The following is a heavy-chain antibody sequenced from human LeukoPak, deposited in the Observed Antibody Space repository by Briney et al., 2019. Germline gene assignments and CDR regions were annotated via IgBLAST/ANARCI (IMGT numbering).Heavy chain of an antibody. CDR2: IKQDGSEK. Sequence: GGSLRLSCAASGFTFSSYWMSWVRQAPGKGLEWVANIKQDGSEKYYVDSVKGRFTISRDNAKNSLYLQMNRLRVEDTAVYYCARDCSSTNCYRVVFDPWGQGNLVTVSS. CDR1: GFTFSSYW. D-gene: IGHD2-2*01. V-gene: IGHV3-7*01. CDR3: ARDCSSTNCYRVVFDP. J-gene: IGHJ5*02.